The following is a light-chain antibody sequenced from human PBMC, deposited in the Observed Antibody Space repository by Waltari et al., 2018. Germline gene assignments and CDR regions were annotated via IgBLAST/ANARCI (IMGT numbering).Light chain of an antibody. CDR3: MQGTHRPRT. CDR1: RSLVHSDGNTY. Sequence: DVVMTQSPLSLPVTLGQPASISCWSSRSLVHSDGNTYLNWFHQRPGQSPRRLIYQVSNRDSGVPDRFSGSGSGTDFTLKISRVEAEDVGVYYCMQGTHRPRTFGQGTKVEIK. V-gene: IGKV2-30*02. CDR2: QVS. J-gene: IGKJ1*01.